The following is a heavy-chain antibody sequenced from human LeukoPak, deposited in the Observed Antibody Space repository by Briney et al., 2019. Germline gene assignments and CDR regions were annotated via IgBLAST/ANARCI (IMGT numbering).Heavy chain of an antibody. J-gene: IGHJ6*02. D-gene: IGHD6-19*01. CDR1: GFSFDDYA. CDR2: ISWNSNNI. V-gene: IGHV3-9*01. CDR3: ARGNRDSSGFYFYYGIDV. Sequence: GGSLRLSCTASGFSFDDYAMFWVRQAPGKGLEWVSGISWNSNNIGYAASVKGRFTISRDNAKNSLYLQMNSLRADDTALYYCARGNRDSSGFYFYYGIDVWGQGTTVTVSS.